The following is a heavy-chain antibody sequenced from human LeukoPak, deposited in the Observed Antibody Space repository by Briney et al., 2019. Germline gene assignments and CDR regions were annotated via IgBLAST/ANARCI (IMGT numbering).Heavy chain of an antibody. CDR2: IFYTGST. CDR1: GGFISGSSHY. V-gene: IGHV4-39*07. D-gene: IGHD2-15*01. Sequence: SETLSLTCNVSGGFISGSSHYWGWIRQPPGKGLEWIGSIFYTGSTYYNPSLKSRVTISVDTSKNQFSLKLSSVTAADTAVYYCARAVGDYFDYWGQGTLVTVSS. J-gene: IGHJ4*02. CDR3: ARAVGDYFDY.